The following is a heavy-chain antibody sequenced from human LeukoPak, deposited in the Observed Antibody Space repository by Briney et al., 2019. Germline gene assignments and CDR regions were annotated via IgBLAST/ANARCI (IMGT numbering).Heavy chain of an antibody. CDR3: ARDLRIVPYVADAFDI. D-gene: IGHD1-26*01. V-gene: IGHV4-34*01. J-gene: IGHJ3*02. CDR2: INHSGST. Sequence: SETLSLTCAVYGGSFSGYYWSWIRQPPGKGLEWIGEINHSGSTNYNPSLKSRVTISVDTSKNQFSLKLSSVTAADTAVYYCARDLRIVPYVADAFDIWGQGTMVTVSS. CDR1: GGSFSGYY.